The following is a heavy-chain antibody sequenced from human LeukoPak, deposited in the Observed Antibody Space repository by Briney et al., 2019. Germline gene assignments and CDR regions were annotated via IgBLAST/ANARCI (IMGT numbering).Heavy chain of an antibody. J-gene: IGHJ4*02. D-gene: IGHD3-9*01. CDR2: ITHSGST. CDR3: ARYYNVLTGYYTFDY. Sequence: SETLSLTCAVYGGSFSGYYWSWIRQPPGKGLEWIGEITHSGSTNSNPTLKSRVTISEDISKNRFSLKLSSVTAADTAVYYCARYYNVLTGYYTFDYWGQGTLVTVSS. V-gene: IGHV4-34*01. CDR1: GGSFSGYY.